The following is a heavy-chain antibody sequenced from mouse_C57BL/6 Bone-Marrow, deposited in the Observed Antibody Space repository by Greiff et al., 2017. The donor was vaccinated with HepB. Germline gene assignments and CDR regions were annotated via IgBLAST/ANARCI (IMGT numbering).Heavy chain of an antibody. V-gene: IGHV1-15*01. Sequence: VQLQQSGAELVRPGASVTLSCKASGYTFTDYEMHWVKQTPVHGLEWIGAIDPETGGTAYNQKFKGKAILTADKSSSTAYMELRSLTSEDSAVYYCTRRGITTGYFDYWGQGTTLTVSS. CDR3: TRRGITTGYFDY. D-gene: IGHD1-1*01. CDR2: IDPETGGT. J-gene: IGHJ2*01. CDR1: GYTFTDYE.